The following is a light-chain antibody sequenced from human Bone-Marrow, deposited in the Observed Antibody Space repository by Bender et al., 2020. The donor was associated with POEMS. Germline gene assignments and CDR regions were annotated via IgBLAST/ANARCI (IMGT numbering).Light chain of an antibody. CDR1: NIESKS. Sequence: SYVLTQPPSVSVAPGKTARITCGGDNIESKSVHWYQQKAGQAPVLVVHDDNDRPSGIPDRFTNSNSGNTATLTVMRVEAGDEADYYCQVWDRSSDDRVVFGGGTKLTV. CDR3: QVWDRSSDDRVV. J-gene: IGLJ2*01. V-gene: IGLV3-21*03. CDR2: DDN.